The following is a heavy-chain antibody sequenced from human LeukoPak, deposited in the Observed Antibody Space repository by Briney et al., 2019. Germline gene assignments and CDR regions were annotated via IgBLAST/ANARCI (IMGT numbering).Heavy chain of an antibody. D-gene: IGHD6-13*01. CDR1: GDSISSRSYY. V-gene: IGHV4-39*07. CDR2: IYHSGTT. Sequence: SETLSLTCTVSGDSISSRSYYWDWIRQPPGKGLEWIGSIYHSGTTYYNPSLKSRVTISVDTSKNQFSLRLSSVNAADTAVYYCARGVIAAAGRTFDYWGQGTLVTVSS. J-gene: IGHJ4*02. CDR3: ARGVIAAAGRTFDY.